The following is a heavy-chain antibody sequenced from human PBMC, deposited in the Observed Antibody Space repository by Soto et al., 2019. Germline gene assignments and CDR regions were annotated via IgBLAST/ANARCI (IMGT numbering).Heavy chain of an antibody. D-gene: IGHD3-22*01. CDR3: VCNGYYSLEY. CDR2: IHYSGDI. J-gene: IGHJ4*02. CDR1: GDSMTSFDW. Sequence: QVQLQESGPGLVKPSGTLSLTCAVSGDSMTSFDWWSWVRQAPGKGLEWIGEIHYSGDINYDPSLRSRVNISVDRSKNQFSLNLSSVTAADTAVYFCVCNGYYSLEYWGQGTLVIVSP. V-gene: IGHV4-4*02.